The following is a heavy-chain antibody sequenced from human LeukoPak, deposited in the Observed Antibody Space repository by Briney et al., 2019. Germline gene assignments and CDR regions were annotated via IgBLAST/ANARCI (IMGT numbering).Heavy chain of an antibody. CDR3: ATDRNSGKYYDY. Sequence: GGSLRLSCAASGFTLSSYWMHWVRQVPGKGLVWVSRIKSDGSDTRYADSVKGRFTISRDNAKNTLYLQMNSLRAEDTAVYYCATDRNSGKYYDYWGQGTLVTVSS. V-gene: IGHV3-74*01. J-gene: IGHJ4*02. CDR1: GFTLSSYW. CDR2: IKSDGSDT. D-gene: IGHD1-26*01.